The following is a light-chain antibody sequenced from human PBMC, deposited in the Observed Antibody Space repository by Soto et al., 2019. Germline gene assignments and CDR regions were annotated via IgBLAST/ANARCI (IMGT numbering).Light chain of an antibody. CDR1: QDISTY. CDR2: DAS. CDR3: QQYDDLQFT. V-gene: IGKV1-33*01. J-gene: IGKJ3*01. Sequence: DIQMTQSPSSLSASVRDRVTITCQASQDISTYLSWYQQKPGKAPKLLIYDASNLETGVPSRFSGSGSGTDFTFTISSLQPEDVATYYCQQYDDLQFTFGPGTKVDIK.